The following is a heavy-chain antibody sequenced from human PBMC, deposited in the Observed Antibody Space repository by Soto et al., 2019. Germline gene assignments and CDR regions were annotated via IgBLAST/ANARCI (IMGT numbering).Heavy chain of an antibody. CDR3: ARVPNYYVDP. D-gene: IGHD1-7*01. Sequence: GGSLRLSCAASGFTFSDYYMSWIRQATGKELEWVSKISNSRSYTNYADSLKGRFTISIDNAKNSLYLQMNSLTAENTAVYYCARVPNYYVDPLGRGTLLTVSS. CDR2: ISNSRSYT. J-gene: IGHJ2*01. CDR1: GFTFSDYY. V-gene: IGHV3-11*05.